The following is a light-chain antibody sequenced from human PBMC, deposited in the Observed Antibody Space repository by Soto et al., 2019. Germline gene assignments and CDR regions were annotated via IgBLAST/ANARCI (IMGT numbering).Light chain of an antibody. J-gene: IGLJ1*01. CDR1: SSDVGGYNY. Sequence: QSALTQPASVSGSPGQSITISCTGTSSDVGGYNYVSWYQHHPGKAPKLMIFDVSNRPSGVSNRFSGSKSGNTASLTISGLQPDDYSDYYCSSYTSSNTRQTVFGTGTKVTDL. CDR3: SSYTSSNTRQTV. V-gene: IGLV2-14*03. CDR2: DVS.